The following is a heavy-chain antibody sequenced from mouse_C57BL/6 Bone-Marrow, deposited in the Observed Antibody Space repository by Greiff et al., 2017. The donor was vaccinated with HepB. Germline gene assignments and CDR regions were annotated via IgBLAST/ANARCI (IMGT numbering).Heavy chain of an antibody. V-gene: IGHV1-4*01. CDR3: ARGSSWFAY. Sequence: QVQLQQSGAELARPGASVKMSCKASGYTFTSYTMHWVNQRPGQGLEWIGYINPSSGYTKYNQKFKDKATLTADKSSSTAYMQLSSLTSEDSAVYYCARGSSWFAYWGQGTLVTVSA. CDR1: GYTFTSYT. CDR2: INPSSGYT. J-gene: IGHJ3*01.